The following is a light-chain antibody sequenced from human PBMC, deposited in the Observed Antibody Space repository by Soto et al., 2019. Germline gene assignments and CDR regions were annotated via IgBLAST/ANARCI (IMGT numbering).Light chain of an antibody. V-gene: IGLV2-23*03. CDR2: EGS. CDR1: SSDVGNYNH. J-gene: IGLJ2*01. CDR3: CSYAGSFTFDV. Sequence: QSVLTQPASVSGSPGQSIPISCTGTSSDVGNYNHVSWYQQFPGKAPKLIIYEGSRRPSGVSNRFSGSKSGNTASLTISGLQAEDEADYYCCSYAGSFTFDVFGGGTKVTVL.